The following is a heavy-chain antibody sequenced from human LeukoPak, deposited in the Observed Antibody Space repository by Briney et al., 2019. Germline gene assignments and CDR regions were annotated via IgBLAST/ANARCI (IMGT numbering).Heavy chain of an antibody. V-gene: IGHV3-23*01. CDR3: AKDVEIMTTVVRYWYFDL. J-gene: IGHJ2*01. CDR1: GFTFGSYA. CDR2: ISGGGAIT. D-gene: IGHD4-23*01. Sequence: GGSLRLSCVASGFTFGSYAMSWVRQAPGKGLEWVSTISGGGAITYYADSVKGRFTISRDNSKNTLYLQMNSLSAEDTAVYYCAKDVEIMTTVVRYWYFDLWGRGTLVTVSS.